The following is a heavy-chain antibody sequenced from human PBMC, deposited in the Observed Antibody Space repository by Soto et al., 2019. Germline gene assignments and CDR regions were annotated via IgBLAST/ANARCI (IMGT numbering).Heavy chain of an antibody. CDR2: ISYDGSNK. CDR1: GFTFTAYT. V-gene: IGHV3-30-3*01. Sequence: GGSLRLSCAASGFTFTAYTMHWVRQAPGKGLEWVALISYDGSNKYYADSVKGRFTISRDNSKNTVYLQMNSLRAEDTAVYFCARVGGFYDILTGPFDSWGQGTLVTVSS. J-gene: IGHJ4*01. D-gene: IGHD3-9*01. CDR3: ARVGGFYDILTGPFDS.